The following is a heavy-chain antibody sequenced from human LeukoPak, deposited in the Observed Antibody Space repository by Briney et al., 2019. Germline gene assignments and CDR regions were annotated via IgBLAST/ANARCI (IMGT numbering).Heavy chain of an antibody. CDR2: ISGSGGST. J-gene: IGHJ4*02. CDR1: GFTFSSYA. V-gene: IGHV3-23*01. Sequence: PGGSLRLSCAVSGFTFSSYAMSWVRQAPGKGLEWVPGISGSGGSTYYADSVKGRFTISRDNSKNTLYLQVNSLGAEDTAVYYCAKETYSSSFFDYWGQGALVTVSS. D-gene: IGHD6-13*01. CDR3: AKETYSSSFFDY.